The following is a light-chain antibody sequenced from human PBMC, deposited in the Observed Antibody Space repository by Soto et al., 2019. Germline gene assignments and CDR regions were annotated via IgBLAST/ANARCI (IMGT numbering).Light chain of an antibody. CDR2: DVS. CDR1: QSITTW. CDR3: QQRSNWPPIT. V-gene: IGKV1-5*01. Sequence: DIQMTQSPSTVSAYVGDRVTITCRASQSITTWLAWYQQRPGKAPKLPIYDVSSLQNGVPSRFSGSGSGTEFTLTISSLEPEDFAVYYCQQRSNWPPITFGQGTRLEI. J-gene: IGKJ5*01.